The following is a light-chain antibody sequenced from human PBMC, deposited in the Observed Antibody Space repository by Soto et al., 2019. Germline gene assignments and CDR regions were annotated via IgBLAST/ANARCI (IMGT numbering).Light chain of an antibody. CDR3: QRYNNWPLT. V-gene: IGKV3-15*01. Sequence: EVVMTQSPATLSVSPGAGATLSCRASQGIGDTLAWYQHKPGQTPRLLIYDTSTRATGVPARFSGSRSGTACTITINGLQSEDCEVYDGQRYNNWPLTFGGGTKVDIK. CDR2: DTS. J-gene: IGKJ4*01. CDR1: QGIGDT.